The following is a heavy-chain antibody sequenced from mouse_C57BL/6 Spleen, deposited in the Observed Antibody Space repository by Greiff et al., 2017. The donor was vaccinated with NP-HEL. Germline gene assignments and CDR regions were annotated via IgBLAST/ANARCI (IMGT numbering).Heavy chain of an antibody. V-gene: IGHV1-54*01. Sequence: VQLQQSGAELVRPGTSVKVSCKASGYAFTNYLIEWVKQRPGQGLEWIGVINPGSGGTNYNEKFKGKATLTADKSSSTAYMQLSSLTSEDSAVYFCARSGPITTVVATRYFDVWGTGTTVTVAS. D-gene: IGHD1-1*01. CDR1: GYAFTNYL. J-gene: IGHJ1*03. CDR3: ARSGPITTVVATRYFDV. CDR2: INPGSGGT.